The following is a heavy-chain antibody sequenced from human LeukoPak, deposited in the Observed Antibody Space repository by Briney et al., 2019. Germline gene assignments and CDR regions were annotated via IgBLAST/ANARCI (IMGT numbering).Heavy chain of an antibody. CDR1: GSSLSGYW. D-gene: IGHD2-15*01. CDR2: NNGDGSTT. CDR3: ARDPRNVGLAP. Sequence: GGSLRLSCVASGSSLSGYWMYWVRQAPGKGLMYISRNNGDGSTTNYADVVKGRFTMSRDNVKNTLYLQMNSLRVEDTAVYYCARDPRNVGLAPWGQGTLVTVSS. V-gene: IGHV3-74*01. J-gene: IGHJ5*02.